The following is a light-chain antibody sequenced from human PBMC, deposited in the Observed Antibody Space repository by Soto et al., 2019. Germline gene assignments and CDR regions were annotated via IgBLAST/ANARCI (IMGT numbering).Light chain of an antibody. V-gene: IGLV1-44*01. J-gene: IGLJ3*02. Sequence: QSVLSQPPSASGTPGQRVTISCSGSSPNIGSNTVNWYQHLPGTAPKLLIYDNDQRPSGVPDRFSVSKSGTSASLAISGLQSEDEADYYCAAWDDSLNGWVFGGGTQLTVL. CDR1: SPNIGSNT. CDR2: DND. CDR3: AAWDDSLNGWV.